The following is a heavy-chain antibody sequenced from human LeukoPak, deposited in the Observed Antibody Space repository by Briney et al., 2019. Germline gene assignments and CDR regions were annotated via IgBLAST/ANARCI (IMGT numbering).Heavy chain of an antibody. CDR3: ASSRWFGDLHKRRYYMDV. CDR1: GYTFTNYY. CDR2: INPNVGST. V-gene: IGHV1-46*01. D-gene: IGHD3-10*01. Sequence: GASVKVSCKASGYTFTNYYMHWVRQAPGQGLEWLGIINPNVGSTTYAQKFQGRVIMTRDMSTSTVYMELSSLRSEDTAVYYCASSRWFGDLHKRRYYMDVWGKGTTVTISS. J-gene: IGHJ6*03.